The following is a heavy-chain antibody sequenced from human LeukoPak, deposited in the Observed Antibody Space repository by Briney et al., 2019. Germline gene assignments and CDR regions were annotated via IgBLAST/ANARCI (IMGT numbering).Heavy chain of an antibody. CDR2: ISAYNGNT. D-gene: IGHD5-18*01. CDR1: GYTFTSYG. V-gene: IGHV1-18*01. J-gene: IGHJ5*02. CDR3: ARRYSYESWFDP. Sequence: ASVKVSCRASGYTFTSYGISWVRQAPGQGLEWMGWISAYNGNTNYAEKLQGRVTMTTDTSTSTAYMELRSLRSDDTAVYYCARRYSYESWFDPWGQGTLVTVSS.